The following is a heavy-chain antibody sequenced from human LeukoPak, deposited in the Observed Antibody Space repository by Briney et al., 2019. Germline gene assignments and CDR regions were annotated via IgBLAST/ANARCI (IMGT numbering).Heavy chain of an antibody. J-gene: IGHJ6*02. CDR2: INHSGST. Sequence: SETLSLTCAVYGGSFSGYYWSWIRQPPGKGLEWIGEINHSGSTNYNPSLKSRVTISVDTSKNQFSLKLSSVTAADTAVYYCARGSWGFGELLSFPYYYYYGMDVWGQGTTVTVSS. CDR1: GGSFSGYY. D-gene: IGHD3-10*01. CDR3: ARGSWGFGELLSFPYYYYYGMDV. V-gene: IGHV4-34*01.